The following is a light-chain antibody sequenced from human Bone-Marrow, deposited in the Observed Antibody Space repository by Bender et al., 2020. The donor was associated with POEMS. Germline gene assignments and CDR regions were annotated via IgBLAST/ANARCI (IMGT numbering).Light chain of an antibody. CDR1: SSNIGAHA. V-gene: IGLV1-44*01. CDR2: SSH. CDR3: AVWDDSLNGWV. Sequence: QSVLTQPPSASGTPGQRVTISCSGGSSNIGAHAVNWYQHLPGTAPKLLIYSSHRRPSEVPDRFSGSKSGNTASLTVSGLQAEDEADYYCAVWDDSLNGWVFGGGTKLTVL. J-gene: IGLJ3*02.